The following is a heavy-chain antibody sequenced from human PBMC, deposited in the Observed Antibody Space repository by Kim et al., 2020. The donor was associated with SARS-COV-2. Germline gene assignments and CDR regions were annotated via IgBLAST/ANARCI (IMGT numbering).Heavy chain of an antibody. J-gene: IGHJ4*02. D-gene: IGHD2-21*02. CDR3: ARDRCGDYCHFDY. V-gene: IGHV3-30*01. Sequence: SGKARFTISRDNSKNTLYLRMNGLWAEDTAVYYCARDRCGDYCHFDYWGQGTLVTVSS.